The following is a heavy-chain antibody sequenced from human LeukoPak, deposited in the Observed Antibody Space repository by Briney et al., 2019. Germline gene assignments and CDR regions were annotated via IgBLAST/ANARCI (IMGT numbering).Heavy chain of an antibody. V-gene: IGHV4-34*01. CDR2: IYYSGST. D-gene: IGHD3-22*01. CDR3: ARPSGYYSRDFDY. CDR1: GGSFSGYY. J-gene: IGHJ4*02. Sequence: PSETLSLTCAVYGGSFSGYYWSWIRQPPGKELEWIGSIYYSGSTYYNPSLKSRVTISVDTSKNQFSLKLTSVTAADTAVYYCARPSGYYSRDFDYWGQGTLVTVSS.